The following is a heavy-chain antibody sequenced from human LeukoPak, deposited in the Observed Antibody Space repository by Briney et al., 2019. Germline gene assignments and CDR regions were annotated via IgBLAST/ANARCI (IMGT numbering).Heavy chain of an antibody. V-gene: IGHV4-4*07. D-gene: IGHD3-10*01. J-gene: IGHJ5*02. CDR1: GGSISSYY. CDR2: IYTSGST. Sequence: PSETLSLTCTVSGGSISSYYWSWIRQPAGKGLEWIGRIYTSGSTNYNPSLKSRVTMSVDTSKNQFSLKLSSVTAADTAVYYCARDHGSGSCSLNWFDPWGQGTLVTVSS. CDR3: ARDHGSGSCSLNWFDP.